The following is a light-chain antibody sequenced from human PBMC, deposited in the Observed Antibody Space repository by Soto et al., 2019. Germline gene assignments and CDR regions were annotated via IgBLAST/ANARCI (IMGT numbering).Light chain of an antibody. CDR2: DAS. J-gene: IGKJ1*01. CDR3: QQCNRYTWT. CDR1: SSISTW. Sequence: DIQMTQSPPTLSASVGDRVTITCRASSSISTWLAWYQQKPGKAPNLLIYDASSLESGVPSRFSGGGSGTEFTLTISSLQPDDFATYYCQQCNRYTWTFGQGTKVDIK. V-gene: IGKV1-5*01.